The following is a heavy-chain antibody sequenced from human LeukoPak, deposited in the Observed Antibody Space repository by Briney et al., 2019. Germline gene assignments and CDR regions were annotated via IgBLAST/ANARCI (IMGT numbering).Heavy chain of an antibody. J-gene: IGHJ4*02. CDR3: ASQGVVPAAAEGY. CDR2: IYSGGGT. V-gene: IGHV3-66*02. Sequence: GGSLRLSCAASGLTVSSKYMNWVRQAPGKGLVWVSVIYSGGGTYYADSVKGRFTISRDNSKNTLYLQMNSLRAEDTAVYYCASQGVVPAAAEGYWGQGTLVTVSS. CDR1: GLTVSSKY. D-gene: IGHD2-2*01.